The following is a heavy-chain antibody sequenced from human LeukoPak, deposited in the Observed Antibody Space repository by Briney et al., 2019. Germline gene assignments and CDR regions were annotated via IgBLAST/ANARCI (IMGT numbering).Heavy chain of an antibody. D-gene: IGHD6-19*01. CDR2: ISAYNGNT. J-gene: IGHJ5*02. CDR1: GYTFTSYG. CDR3: ARDSSGWSDNWFDP. V-gene: IGHV1-18*01. Sequence: GASVKVSCKASGYTFTSYGISWVRQAPGQGLEWMGWISAYNGNTNYAQKLQGRVTMTTDTSTSTAYMELRSLRFDDTAVYYCARDSSGWSDNWFDPWGQGTLVTVSS.